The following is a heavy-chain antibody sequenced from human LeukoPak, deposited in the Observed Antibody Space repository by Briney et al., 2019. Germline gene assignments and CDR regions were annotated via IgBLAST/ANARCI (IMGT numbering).Heavy chain of an antibody. CDR1: GFTVSSNY. D-gene: IGHD6-19*01. CDR2: ISGSGGST. CDR3: AKDSSGSFDY. V-gene: IGHV3-23*01. Sequence: GGSLRLSCAASGFTVSSNYMSWVRQAPGKGLEWVSAISGSGGSTNYADSVKGRFTISRDNSKNTLYLQMNSLRAEDTAVYYCAKDSSGSFDYWGQGTLVTVSS. J-gene: IGHJ4*02.